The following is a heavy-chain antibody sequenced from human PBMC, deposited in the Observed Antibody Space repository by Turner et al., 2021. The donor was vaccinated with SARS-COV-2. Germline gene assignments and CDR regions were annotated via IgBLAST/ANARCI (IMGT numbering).Heavy chain of an antibody. D-gene: IGHD6-13*01. Sequence: QVQMVQSGAAAKKPGASVKVSCKVSRYTLTDLSMHLVRQAPGKGLEWMGGFVPDDGETIYGKKYQGRVTMTEDTSTDTAYKELSSLRSEDTAVYYCATCGAVTGTPSAYYYYYGMDVWGQGTTVTVSS. CDR1: RYTLTDLS. CDR3: ATCGAVTGTPSAYYYYYGMDV. J-gene: IGHJ6*02. V-gene: IGHV1-24*01. CDR2: FVPDDGET.